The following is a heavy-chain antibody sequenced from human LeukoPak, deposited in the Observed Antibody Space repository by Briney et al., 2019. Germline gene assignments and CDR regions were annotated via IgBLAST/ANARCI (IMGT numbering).Heavy chain of an antibody. D-gene: IGHD1-26*01. CDR2: IYYSGST. Sequence: SETLSLTCTVSGGSISSYYWSWIRQPPGKGLEWIGYIYYSGSTNYNPSLKSRVTISVDTSKNQFSLKLSSVTAADTAVYYCARDEWELTDAFDIWGQGTVVTVSS. CDR3: ARDEWELTDAFDI. V-gene: IGHV4-59*01. J-gene: IGHJ3*02. CDR1: GGSISSYY.